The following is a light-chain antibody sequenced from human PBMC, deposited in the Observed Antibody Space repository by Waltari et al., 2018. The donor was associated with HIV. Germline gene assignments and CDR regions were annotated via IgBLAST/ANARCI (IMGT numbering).Light chain of an antibody. CDR1: QSLVHSDETIC. Sequence: DVVITQSPLPLSVTPGQPASISCRSSQSLVHSDETICLIWFHQRPGQSPRPRIYKTSNRDSGVPGRFNGSGSATDFTLRISGVEAEDVGLYYCRKGTHWVWTFDQGTKVEIK. CDR3: RKGTHWVWT. V-gene: IGKV2-30*02. CDR2: KTS. J-gene: IGKJ1*01.